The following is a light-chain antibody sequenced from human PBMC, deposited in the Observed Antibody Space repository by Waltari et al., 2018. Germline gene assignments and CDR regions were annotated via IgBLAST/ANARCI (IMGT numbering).Light chain of an antibody. CDR1: QSISSY. CDR2: AAS. J-gene: IGKJ4*01. V-gene: IGKV1-39*01. Sequence: DIQMTQSPSSLSASVGDRVTITCRASQSISSYLNWYQQKPGKAPKLLIYAASSLQSGVPSRFSGSGSGTDFTLTISSLQPEDVATYDSQQSYSTPLTIGGGTKVEIK. CDR3: QQSYSTPLT.